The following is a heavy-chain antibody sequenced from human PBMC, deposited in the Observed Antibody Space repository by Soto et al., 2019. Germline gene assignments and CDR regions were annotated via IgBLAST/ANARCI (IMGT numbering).Heavy chain of an antibody. CDR2: IYYSGST. D-gene: IGHD3-3*01. CDR1: GGSISSGDYY. J-gene: IGHJ6*02. Sequence: SETLSLTCTVSGGSISSGDYYWSWIRQPPGKGLERIGYIYYSGSTYYNPSLKSRVTISVDTSKNQFSLKLSSVTAADTAVYYCARDNILGILYGGMDVWGQGTTVTVSS. V-gene: IGHV4-30-4*01. CDR3: ARDNILGILYGGMDV.